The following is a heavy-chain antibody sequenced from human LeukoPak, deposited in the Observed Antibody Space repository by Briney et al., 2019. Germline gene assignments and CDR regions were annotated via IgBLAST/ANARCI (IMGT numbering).Heavy chain of an antibody. J-gene: IGHJ4*02. D-gene: IGHD5-12*01. CDR3: ARDSLSGYELNY. Sequence: ASVKVSCKASGYTFTSYYMHWVRQAPGQGLEWMGIINPSGGSTSYAQKLQGRVTMTRDTSTSTVYMELSSLRSEDTAVYYCARDSLSGYELNYWGQGTLVTVSS. V-gene: IGHV1-46*01. CDR2: INPSGGST. CDR1: GYTFTSYY.